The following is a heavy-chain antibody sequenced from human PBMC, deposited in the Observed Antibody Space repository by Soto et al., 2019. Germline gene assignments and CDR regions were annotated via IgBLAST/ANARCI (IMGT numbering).Heavy chain of an antibody. CDR2: ISWNSGSI. D-gene: IGHD3-10*01. CDR1: GFTFDDYA. J-gene: IGHJ4*02. CDR3: AKAAFRYGSGSYPPYFAY. V-gene: IGHV3-9*01. Sequence: EVQLVESGGGLVQPGRSLRLSCAASGFTFDDYAMHWVRQAPGKGLEWVSGISWNSGSIGYADSVKGRFTISRDNAKTSLYLQMNSLRAEDTALYYCAKAAFRYGSGSYPPYFAYWGQGTLVTVSS.